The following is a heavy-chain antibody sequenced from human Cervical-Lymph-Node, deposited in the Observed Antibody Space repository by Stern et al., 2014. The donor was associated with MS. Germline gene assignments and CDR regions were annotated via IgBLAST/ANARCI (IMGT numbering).Heavy chain of an antibody. V-gene: IGHV1-8*01. D-gene: IGHD6-25*01. CDR2: INPNTGIT. CDR1: GYTFTSYD. CDR3: ASPSRPFY. J-gene: IGHJ4*02. Sequence: QEQLVESGAEVKKPGSSVKVSCKASGYTFTSYDITWVRQATGQGLEWMGWINPNTGITVYAQKFQGRVTMIRTSSLRTAFMELSSLKSEDTAVYYCASPSRPFYWGQGTLITVSS.